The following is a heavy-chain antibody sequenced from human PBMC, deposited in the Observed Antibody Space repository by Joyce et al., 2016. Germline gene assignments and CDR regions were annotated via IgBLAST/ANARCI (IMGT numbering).Heavy chain of an antibody. Sequence: QVQLVQSGAEVKKPGASVKVSCKASGYTFTNYDINWVRQATGQGLEGMGWVNPNSDNTGYAQKFQDRVSITWSTSISTAYMELSSLTSEDTAVYFCARLGYDFWSGSGEYYFDYWGQGTLVTVSS. CDR3: ARLGYDFWSGSGEYYFDY. CDR1: GYTFTNYD. D-gene: IGHD3-3*01. V-gene: IGHV1-8*01. J-gene: IGHJ4*02. CDR2: VNPNSDNT.